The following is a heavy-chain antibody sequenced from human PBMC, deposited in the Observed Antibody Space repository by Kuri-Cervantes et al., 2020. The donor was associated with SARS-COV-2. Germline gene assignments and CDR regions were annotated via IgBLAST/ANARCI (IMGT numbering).Heavy chain of an antibody. Sequence: SVKVSCKASGGTFSSYAISWVRQAPGQGLEWMGGIIPIFGTANYAQKFQGRVTITADESTSTAYMELSSLRSEDTAVYYCARSNWATHYYYYYYMDVWGKGTTVTVSS. CDR2: IIPIFGTA. CDR1: GGTFSSYA. J-gene: IGHJ6*03. D-gene: IGHD1-1*01. CDR3: ARSNWATHYYYYYYMDV. V-gene: IGHV1-69*13.